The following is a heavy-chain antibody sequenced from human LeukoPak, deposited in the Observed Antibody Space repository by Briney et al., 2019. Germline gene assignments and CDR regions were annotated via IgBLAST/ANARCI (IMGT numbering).Heavy chain of an antibody. Sequence: SETLSLTCAVYGGSFSGYYWSWIRQPPGKGLEWIGEINHSGSTNYNPSLKSRVTISVDTSKNQFSLKLSSVTAADTAVYYCARIGRDSSSPWDYYYYYYMDVWGKGTTVTVSS. CDR3: ARIGRDSSSPWDYYYYYYMDV. D-gene: IGHD6-6*01. V-gene: IGHV4-34*01. CDR2: INHSGST. CDR1: GGSFSGYY. J-gene: IGHJ6*03.